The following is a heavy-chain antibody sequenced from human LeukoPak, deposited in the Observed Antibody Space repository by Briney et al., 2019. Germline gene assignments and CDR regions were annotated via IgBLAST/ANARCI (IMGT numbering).Heavy chain of an antibody. CDR2: MNPNSGNT. CDR3: ARSLTYYYDSSGYKGHDAFDI. J-gene: IGHJ3*02. Sequence: PGASVTVSCKASGYTFTSYDINWVRQATGQGLEGMGLMNPNSGNTGYAQKFQGRVTMTRNTSISTAYMELSSLRSEDTAVYYCARSLTYYYDSSGYKGHDAFDIWGQGTMVTVSS. CDR1: GYTFTSYD. V-gene: IGHV1-8*01. D-gene: IGHD3-22*01.